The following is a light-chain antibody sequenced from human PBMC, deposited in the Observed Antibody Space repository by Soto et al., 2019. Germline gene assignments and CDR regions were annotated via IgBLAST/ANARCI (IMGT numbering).Light chain of an antibody. CDR1: SYNVGKNL. Sequence: QSVLTQPPSASGTPGQRVTISCSGGSYNVGKNLVYWYQQRPGTAPKLLIFKSNARPSGVPDRFSGSNSGSSASLAISGLRSEDEADYFCAAWDDSLSAWVFCGGTKLTVL. V-gene: IGLV1-47*01. CDR3: AAWDDSLSAWV. J-gene: IGLJ3*02. CDR2: KSN.